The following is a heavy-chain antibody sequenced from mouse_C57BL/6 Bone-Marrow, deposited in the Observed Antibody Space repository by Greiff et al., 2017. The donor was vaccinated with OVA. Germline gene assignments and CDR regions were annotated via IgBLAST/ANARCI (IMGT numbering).Heavy chain of an antibody. CDR1: GYTFTSYW. V-gene: IGHV1-69*01. CDR3: ARGRGAAQALYYFDY. D-gene: IGHD3-2*02. CDR2: IDPSDSYT. J-gene: IGHJ2*01. Sequence: QVQLQQPGAELVMPGASVKLSCQASGYTFTSYWMPWVKQRPGQGLEWIGEIDPSDSYTNYNQKFKGKSTLTVDKSSSTAYMQLSSLTSEDSAVYYCARGRGAAQALYYFDYWGQGTTRTVSS.